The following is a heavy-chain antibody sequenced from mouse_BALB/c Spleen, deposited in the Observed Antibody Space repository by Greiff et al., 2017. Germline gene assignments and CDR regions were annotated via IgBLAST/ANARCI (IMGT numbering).Heavy chain of an antibody. J-gene: IGHJ3*01. CDR1: GFTFSSYA. V-gene: IGHV5-6-5*01. CDR2: ISSGGST. Sequence: DVMLVESGGGLVKPGGSLKLSCAASGFTFSSYAMSWVRQTPEKRLEWVASISSGGSTYYPDSVKGRFTISRDNARNILYLQMSSLRSEDTAMYYCARRNTTATGIDYWGQGTLVTVSA. CDR3: ARRNTTATGIDY. D-gene: IGHD1-2*01.